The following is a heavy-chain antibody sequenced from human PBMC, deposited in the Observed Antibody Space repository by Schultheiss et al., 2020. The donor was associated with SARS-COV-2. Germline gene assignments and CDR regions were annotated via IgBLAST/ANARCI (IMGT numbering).Heavy chain of an antibody. V-gene: IGHV4-30-2*01. CDR2: IYYSGST. CDR1: GGSISSGGYS. D-gene: IGHD6-19*01. Sequence: SQTLSLTCAVSGGSISSGGYSWSWIRQPPGKGLEWIGYIYYSGSTYYNPSLKSRVTISVDTSKNQFSLKLSSVTAADTAVYYCARGARVAVAGNGGYNWFDPWGQGTLVTVSS. J-gene: IGHJ5*02. CDR3: ARGARVAVAGNGGYNWFDP.